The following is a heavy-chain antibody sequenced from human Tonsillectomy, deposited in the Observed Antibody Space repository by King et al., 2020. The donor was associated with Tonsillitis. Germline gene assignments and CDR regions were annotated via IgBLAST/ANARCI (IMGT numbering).Heavy chain of an antibody. CDR3: ARHGPPYCSGGRCYSHFDY. J-gene: IGHJ4*02. V-gene: IGHV1-46*01. CDR1: GYTFTSYY. Sequence: VQLVESGAEVKKPGASVKVSCKTSGYTFTSYYMHWVRQAPGQGLEWMGIINPSGSSSYYAQKFQGRVTMTRDTSTSTVYMELSSLRSEDTAVYYCARHGPPYCSGGRCYSHFDYWGQGTRVTVSS. CDR2: INPSGSSS. D-gene: IGHD2-15*01.